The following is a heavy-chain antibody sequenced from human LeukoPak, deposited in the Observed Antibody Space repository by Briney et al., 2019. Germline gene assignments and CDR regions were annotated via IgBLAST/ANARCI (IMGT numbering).Heavy chain of an antibody. CDR2: ISSSSSYI. Sequence: GGSLRLSCAASGFTFSSYSMNWVRQAPGKGLEWVSSISSSSSYIYYADSVKGRFTISRDNAKNSLYLQMNSLRAEDTAVYYCARDRIVQAFVIWGQGTMVTVSS. V-gene: IGHV3-21*01. J-gene: IGHJ3*02. D-gene: IGHD2/OR15-2a*01. CDR1: GFTFSSYS. CDR3: ARDRIVQAFVI.